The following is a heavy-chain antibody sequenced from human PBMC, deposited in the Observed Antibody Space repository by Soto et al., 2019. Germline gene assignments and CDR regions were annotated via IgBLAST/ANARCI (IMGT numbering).Heavy chain of an antibody. Sequence: EVQLLESGGGLVQPGGSLRLSCAASGFTFSSYGMTWVRQAPGKGLEWVSFSSATGAGTYYADSVKGRFTISRDNSKNTLYLQMTRLRADDTVVYYCAKDRRAGGNYGFDSDFWGQGALVIVSS. J-gene: IGHJ4*02. D-gene: IGHD1-7*01. V-gene: IGHV3-23*01. CDR1: GFTFSSYG. CDR2: SSATGAGT. CDR3: AKDRRAGGNYGFDSDF.